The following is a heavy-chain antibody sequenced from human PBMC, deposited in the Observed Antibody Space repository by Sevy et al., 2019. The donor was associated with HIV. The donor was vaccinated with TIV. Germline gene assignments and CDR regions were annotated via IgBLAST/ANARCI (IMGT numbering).Heavy chain of an antibody. J-gene: IGHJ6*02. Sequence: GGSLRLSCAASGFTFSSYAMSWVRQAPGKGLEWVSAISGSGGSTYYADSVKGRFTISRDNSKNTLYLQMNSLRAEDTAVCYCAKGGYSSSWYYGMDVWGQGTTVTVSS. CDR3: AKGGYSSSWYYGMDV. CDR2: ISGSGGST. CDR1: GFTFSSYA. V-gene: IGHV3-23*01. D-gene: IGHD6-13*01.